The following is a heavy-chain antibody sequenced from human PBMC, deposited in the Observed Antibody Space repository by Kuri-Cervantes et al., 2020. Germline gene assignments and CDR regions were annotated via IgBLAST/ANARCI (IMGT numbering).Heavy chain of an antibody. J-gene: IGHJ4*02. Sequence: ASVKVSCKASQYTFIGYYMHWVRQAPGQGLEWMGWINPNSGGTKYAQKFQGRVTMTADTSTSTAYMELRSLRSDDTAVYYCARDLDSSGYLDYWGQGTLVTVSS. CDR3: ARDLDSSGYLDY. CDR2: INPNSGGT. V-gene: IGHV1-2*02. D-gene: IGHD3-22*01. CDR1: QYTFIGYY.